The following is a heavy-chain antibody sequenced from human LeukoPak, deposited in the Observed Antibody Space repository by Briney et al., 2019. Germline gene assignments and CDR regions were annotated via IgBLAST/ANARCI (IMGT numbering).Heavy chain of an antibody. V-gene: IGHV3-48*03. Sequence: PGGSLRLSCAASGFIFISDEMTWVRQAPGKGLESVSFISSSADTILCADSVKGRFTISRDNGKHALYLQMNSLRAEDTAVYYCTNERGSYWGQGTLVTVSS. CDR2: ISSSADTI. CDR1: GFIFISDE. D-gene: IGHD1-1*01. CDR3: TNERGSY. J-gene: IGHJ4*02.